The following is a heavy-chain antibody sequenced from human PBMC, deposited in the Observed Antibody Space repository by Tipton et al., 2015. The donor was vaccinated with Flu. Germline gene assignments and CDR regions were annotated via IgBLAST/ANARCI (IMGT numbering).Heavy chain of an antibody. CDR3: AREGVGNAFDI. Sequence: TLSLTCTVSGYSVTGGYYWGWIRQPPGKGLEYSGYMFHSGSTYYNPSLRSRVTISVDTSKNQFSLKLSSVTAADTAVYYCAREGVGNAFDIWGQGTMVTVSS. D-gene: IGHD1-26*01. CDR2: MFHSGST. J-gene: IGHJ3*02. V-gene: IGHV4-38-2*02. CDR1: GYSVTGGYY.